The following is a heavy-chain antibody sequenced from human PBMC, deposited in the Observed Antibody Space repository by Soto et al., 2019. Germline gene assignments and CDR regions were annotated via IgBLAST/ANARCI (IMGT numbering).Heavy chain of an antibody. D-gene: IGHD3-10*01. J-gene: IGHJ4*02. CDR2: IIPIFGTP. CDR3: ARDREDYGSGNYYNRIDF. V-gene: IGHV1-69*01. CDR1: GGIFSTYA. Sequence: QVQLVQSGAEVKKPGSSVKVSCKASGGIFSTYAISWLRQAPVQGLEWMGGIIPIFGTPNYAQRFPGRVTITADESTSTAYMELSRLRSEDTAVYYCARDREDYGSGNYYNRIDFWGQGTMVTVSS.